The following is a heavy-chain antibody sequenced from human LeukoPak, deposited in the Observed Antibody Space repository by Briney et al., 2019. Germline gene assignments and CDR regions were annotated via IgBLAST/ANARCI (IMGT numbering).Heavy chain of an antibody. V-gene: IGHV3-23*01. Sequence: GGSLRLSCAASGFTFRTYGMSWVRQAPGKGLEWVSAISGNGENTYYADSVKGRFTISRDNSKYTLYLQMNSLRAEDTAVYYCAKCSAYYFDSSLSDYFDYWGQGTLVTVSS. J-gene: IGHJ4*02. D-gene: IGHD3-22*01. CDR1: GFTFRTYG. CDR2: ISGNGENT. CDR3: AKCSAYYFDSSLSDYFDY.